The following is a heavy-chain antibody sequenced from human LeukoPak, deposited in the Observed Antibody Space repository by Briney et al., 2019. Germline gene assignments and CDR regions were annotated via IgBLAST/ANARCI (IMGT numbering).Heavy chain of an antibody. V-gene: IGHV3-74*01. Sequence: GGSLRLSCVASGFTFSSYWMHWVRQAPGKGLVWVSRINSDGSSTSYADSVKGRFTISRDNSKNTLYLQMNSLRAEDTAVYYCARSLATVTTVRYWGQGTLVTVSS. CDR1: GFTFSSYW. D-gene: IGHD4-17*01. CDR2: INSDGSST. CDR3: ARSLATVTTVRY. J-gene: IGHJ4*02.